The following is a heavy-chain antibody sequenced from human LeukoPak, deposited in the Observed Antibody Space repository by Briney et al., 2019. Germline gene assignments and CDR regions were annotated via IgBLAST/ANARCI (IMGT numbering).Heavy chain of an antibody. CDR1: GGSISSGDYY. J-gene: IGHJ4*02. V-gene: IGHV4-30-4*08. CDR2: IYYSGST. Sequence: SETLSLTCTVSGGSISSGDYYWSWIRQPPGKGLEWIGYIYYSGSTYYNPTLKSRVTISVDTSKSQFSLKLSSVTAADTAVYYCARDRNGYSYGSDYWGQGTLVTVSS. CDR3: ARDRNGYSYGSDY. D-gene: IGHD5-18*01.